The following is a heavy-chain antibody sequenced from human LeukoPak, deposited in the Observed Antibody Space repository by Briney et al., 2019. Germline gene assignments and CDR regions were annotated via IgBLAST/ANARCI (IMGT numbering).Heavy chain of an antibody. CDR2: IRSKAYGGTT. J-gene: IGHJ5*02. V-gene: IGHV3-49*04. D-gene: IGHD3-22*01. CDR3: TREKSYYYDSSGWYNWFDP. Sequence: GGSLRLSCAASGFTFSSYAMNWVRQAPGKGLEWVGFIRSKAYGGTTEYAASVKGRFTISRDDSKSIAYLQMNSLKTEDTAVYYCTREKSYYYDSSGWYNWFDPWGQGTLVTVSS. CDR1: GFTFSSYA.